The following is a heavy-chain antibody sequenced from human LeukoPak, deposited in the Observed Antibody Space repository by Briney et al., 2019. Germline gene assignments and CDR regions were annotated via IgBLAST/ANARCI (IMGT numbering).Heavy chain of an antibody. Sequence: PSETLSLTCTVSVNSISSRSYSWGWIRHPPGKGLEWIGSIYYSGNTYYNPSLKSRVTISVDTSKNQFSLKLSSVTAADTAVYYCARGLGYFDFWSGYPLDYWGQGTLVTVSS. CDR1: VNSISSRSYS. J-gene: IGHJ4*02. CDR2: IYYSGNT. V-gene: IGHV4-39*01. CDR3: ARGLGYFDFWSGYPLDY. D-gene: IGHD3-3*01.